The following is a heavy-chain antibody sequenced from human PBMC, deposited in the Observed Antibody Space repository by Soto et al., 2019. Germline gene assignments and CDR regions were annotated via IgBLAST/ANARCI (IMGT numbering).Heavy chain of an antibody. CDR3: ARDLSFGSLDFDY. D-gene: IGHD3-16*01. V-gene: IGHV3-33*01. J-gene: IGHJ4*02. CDR2: FWADGRSN. CDR1: GFTFISYG. Sequence: PGGSLRLSCAASGFTFISYGMHWVRQAPGKGLEWVADFWADGRSNYYTDSVKGRFTISRDNSKNTVFLQMNSLRAEDTAVYYCARDLSFGSLDFDYWGRGTLVTVSS.